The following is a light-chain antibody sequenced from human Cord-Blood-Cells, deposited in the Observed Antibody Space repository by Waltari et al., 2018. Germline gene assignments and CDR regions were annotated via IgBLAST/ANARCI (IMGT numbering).Light chain of an antibody. V-gene: IGLV2-14*01. CDR1: TSDVGGYHY. CDR3: SSYTSSSTLV. Sequence: QSALTQPPSVSRSPGQSLTISGTGTTSDVGGYHYVSLYQQHPGKAPKLMIYEVSNRPSGVSNRFSGSKSGNTASLTISGLQAEDEADYYCSSYTSSSTLVFGGGTKLTVL. J-gene: IGLJ2*01. CDR2: EVS.